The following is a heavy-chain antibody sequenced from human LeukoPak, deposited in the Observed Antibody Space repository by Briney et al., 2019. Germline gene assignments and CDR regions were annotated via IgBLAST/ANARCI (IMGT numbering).Heavy chain of an antibody. J-gene: IGHJ6*02. Sequence: ASVKVSCKASGYTFTGYYMHWVRQAPGQGLEWMGWINPNSGGTNYAQKFQGRVTMTRDTSISTAYMELSRLRSDDTAVYYCARFGSSSWYVGYYYGLDVWGQGTTVTVSS. V-gene: IGHV1-2*02. D-gene: IGHD6-13*01. CDR3: ARFGSSSWYVGYYYGLDV. CDR1: GYTFTGYY. CDR2: INPNSGGT.